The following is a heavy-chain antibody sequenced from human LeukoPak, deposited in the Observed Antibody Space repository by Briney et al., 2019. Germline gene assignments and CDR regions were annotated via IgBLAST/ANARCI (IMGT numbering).Heavy chain of an antibody. CDR3: AKDLSFAYYDSSGALFQH. Sequence: GRSLRLSCAASGFTFSSYGMHWVRQAPGKGLEWVAVIWYDGSNKYYADSVKGRFTISRDNSKNTLYLQMNSLRAEDTAVYYCAKDLSFAYYDSSGALFQHWGQGTLVTVSS. CDR2: IWYDGSNK. D-gene: IGHD3-22*01. CDR1: GFTFSSYG. V-gene: IGHV3-33*06. J-gene: IGHJ1*01.